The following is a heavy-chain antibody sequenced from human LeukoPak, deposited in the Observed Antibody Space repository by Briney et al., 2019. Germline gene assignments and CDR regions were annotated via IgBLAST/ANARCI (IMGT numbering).Heavy chain of an antibody. CDR3: ARDTTMITYWFDP. Sequence: ASVKVSCKASGYTFTGYYMHWVRQAPGQGLEWMGWINPNSGGTNYAQKFQGRVTMTRDTSVSTAYMELNRLRSDDTGDYYCARDTTMITYWFDPWGQGTLVTVSS. J-gene: IGHJ5*02. CDR1: GYTFTGYY. D-gene: IGHD5-18*01. CDR2: INPNSGGT. V-gene: IGHV1-2*02.